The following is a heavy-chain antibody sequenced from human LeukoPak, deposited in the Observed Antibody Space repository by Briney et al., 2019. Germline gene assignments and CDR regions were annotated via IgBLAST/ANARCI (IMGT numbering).Heavy chain of an antibody. J-gene: IGHJ4*02. Sequence: PGGSLRLSCAASGFTFSSYSRSWVRQAPGKGLEWVSTINPSGGSTYYADSVKGRFTISRDNSKNMVYLQMNSLRAEDTAVYYCAKDRAGTPWADWGQGTLVTVSS. CDR2: INPSGGST. D-gene: IGHD1-1*01. CDR3: AKDRAGTPWAD. CDR1: GFTFSSYS. V-gene: IGHV3-23*01.